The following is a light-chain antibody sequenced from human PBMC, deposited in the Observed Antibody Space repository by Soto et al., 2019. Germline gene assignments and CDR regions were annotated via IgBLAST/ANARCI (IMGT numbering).Light chain of an antibody. CDR2: DVN. CDR3: SSYTTSSSYV. Sequence: QSALTQPASVSGSPGQSITISCTGTSSDVGAFIYVSWYQQHPGKAPKLMIYDVNNRPSGVSNRFSGSKSGNTASLTISGLQAEDEADYYCSSYTTSSSYVFGAGTKATVL. CDR1: SSDVGAFIY. V-gene: IGLV2-14*01. J-gene: IGLJ1*01.